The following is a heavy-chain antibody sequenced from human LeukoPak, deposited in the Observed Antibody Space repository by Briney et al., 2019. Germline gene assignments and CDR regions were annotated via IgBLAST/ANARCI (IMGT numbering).Heavy chain of an antibody. CDR2: VYQSGTT. CDR3: ARIFIRNGYSSYFDC. D-gene: IGHD5-18*01. J-gene: IGHJ4*02. V-gene: IGHV4-38-2*02. Sequence: SETLSLTCTVSGFSISSGHYWGWVRQPPGAGREGIGRVYQSGTTYYNPSLKSRVTTSVDMSKNQFSLRLRPVTAADTAVYYCARIFIRNGYSSYFDCWGQGTLVTVSS. CDR1: GFSISSGHY.